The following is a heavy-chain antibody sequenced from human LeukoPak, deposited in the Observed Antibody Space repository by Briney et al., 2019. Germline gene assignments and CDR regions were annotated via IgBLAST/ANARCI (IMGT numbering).Heavy chain of an antibody. CDR2: IYPGDSDT. V-gene: IGHV5-51*01. D-gene: IGHD6-19*01. Sequence: GESLQISCKGSGYSFTNYWIAWVRQMPGKGLEWVGIIYPGDSDTGYSPSFQGQVTLSADKSLTTAYLQWSSLKASDTAMYYCARAKGRIAVAAIIDYWGQGTLVTVSS. CDR3: ARAKGRIAVAAIIDY. J-gene: IGHJ4*02. CDR1: GYSFTNYW.